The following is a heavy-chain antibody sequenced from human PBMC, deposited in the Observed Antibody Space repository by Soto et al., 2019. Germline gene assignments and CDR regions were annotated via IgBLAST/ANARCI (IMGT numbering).Heavy chain of an antibody. CDR2: ISGSGGST. D-gene: IGHD2-2*02. CDR1: GFTFSSHA. Sequence: GGSLRLSCAASGFTFSSHAMSWVRQAPGKGLEWVSAISGSGGSTYYADSVKGRFTISRDNSKNTLYLQMNSLRAEDTAVYYCAKAEVFVVVPAAIWGDGYYYGMDVWGQGTTVTVSS. J-gene: IGHJ6*02. CDR3: AKAEVFVVVPAAIWGDGYYYGMDV. V-gene: IGHV3-23*01.